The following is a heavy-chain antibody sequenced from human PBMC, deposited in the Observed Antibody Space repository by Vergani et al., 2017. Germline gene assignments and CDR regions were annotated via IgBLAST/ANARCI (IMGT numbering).Heavy chain of an antibody. CDR2: ISSSSSTI. D-gene: IGHD6-25*01. CDR3: ARVRGGPSYYYYYGMDV. J-gene: IGHJ6*02. Sequence: VQLVESGGGVVQPGGSLRLSCAASGFTFSSYSMNWVRQAPGKGLEWVSYISSSSSTIYYADSVKGRFTISRDNAKNSLYLQMNSLRAEDTAVYYCARVRGGPSYYYYYGMDVWGQGTTVTVSS. CDR1: GFTFSSYS. V-gene: IGHV3-48*01.